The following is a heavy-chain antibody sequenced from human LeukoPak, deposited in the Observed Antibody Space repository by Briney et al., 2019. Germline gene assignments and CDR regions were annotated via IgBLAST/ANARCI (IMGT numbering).Heavy chain of an antibody. CDR3: ARESTRMTLYDSSGY. D-gene: IGHD3-22*01. J-gene: IGHJ4*02. CDR2: IYYSGST. CDR1: GDSIRSGDYY. Sequence: SETLCLTCTVSGDSIRSGDYYWSWIRQPPGKGLGWIGYIYYSGSTYYNPSLKSRVTLSVDTSKNQFSLKLSSVTAADTAVYYCARESTRMTLYDSSGYWGQGTLVTVSS. V-gene: IGHV4-30-4*08.